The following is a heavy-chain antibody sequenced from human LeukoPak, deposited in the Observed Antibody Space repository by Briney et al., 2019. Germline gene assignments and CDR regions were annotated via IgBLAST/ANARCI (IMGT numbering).Heavy chain of an antibody. D-gene: IGHD3-10*01. CDR3: ARDRYYGSGSYTPEFDY. J-gene: IGHJ4*02. CDR1: GYTFTGYY. V-gene: IGHV1-2*02. Sequence: GASVKVSCKASGYTFTGYYMHWVRQAPGQGLEWMGWINPNSGGTNYAQKFQGRVTMTRDTSISTAYMELSRLRSDDTAVYYCARDRYYGSGSYTPEFDYWGQGTLVTVSS. CDR2: INPNSGGT.